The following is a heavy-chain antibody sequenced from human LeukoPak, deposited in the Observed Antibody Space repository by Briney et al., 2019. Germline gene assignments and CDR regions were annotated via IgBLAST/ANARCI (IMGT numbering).Heavy chain of an antibody. D-gene: IGHD2-2*01. V-gene: IGHV4-31*03. CDR3: ARVSCYGGCVFDY. CDR2: IYYSGST. J-gene: IGHJ4*02. Sequence: PSQTLSLTCTVSGGSISSGGYYWSWIRQHPGKGLEWIGYIYYSGSTYYNPSLKSRVTISVDTSKNQFSLKLSSVTAADTAVYYCARVSCYGGCVFDYWGQGTLVTVSS. CDR1: GGSISSGGYY.